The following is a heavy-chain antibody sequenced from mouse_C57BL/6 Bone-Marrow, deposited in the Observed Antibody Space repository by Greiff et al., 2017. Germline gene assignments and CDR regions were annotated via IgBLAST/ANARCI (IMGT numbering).Heavy chain of an antibody. J-gene: IGHJ3*01. Sequence: VQLQQSGAELVKPGASVKLSCKASGYTFTSYWMQWVKQRPGQGLEWIGEIDPSDSYTNYNQKFKGKATLTVDTSSSTAYMQLSSLTSEDSAVYYCAPIYYYGSSVAYWGQGTLVTVSA. D-gene: IGHD1-1*01. CDR2: IDPSDSYT. CDR1: GYTFTSYW. CDR3: APIYYYGSSVAY. V-gene: IGHV1-50*01.